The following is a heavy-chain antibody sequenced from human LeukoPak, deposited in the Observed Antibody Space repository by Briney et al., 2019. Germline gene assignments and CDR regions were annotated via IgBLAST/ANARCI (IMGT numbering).Heavy chain of an antibody. CDR3: ATIGSSSHYFDN. V-gene: IGHV3-21*01. CDR2: ISGSGSHT. D-gene: IGHD6-6*01. CDR1: GFXFRSSD. J-gene: IGHJ4*02. Sequence: GGSLRLSCAASGFXFRSSDINWGRQAPGKGREWVSSISGSGSHTYYADSVKGRFTISRDNANNLLYLQMNSLRAEDTALYYCATIGSSSHYFDNWGQGTLVTVSS.